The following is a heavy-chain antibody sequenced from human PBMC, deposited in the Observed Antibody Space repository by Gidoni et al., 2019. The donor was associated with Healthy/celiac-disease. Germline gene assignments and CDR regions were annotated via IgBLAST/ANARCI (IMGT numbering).Heavy chain of an antibody. Sequence: QVQLVQSGAEVKKPGDSVKVSCKASGYTFTGYYMPWVRQAPGQGLEWMGWINPTSGGTNYAQKFQGWVTMTRDTSISTAYMELSRLRSDDTAVYYCATGGGHCSSTSCYSYWGQGTLVTVSS. V-gene: IGHV1-2*04. CDR2: INPTSGGT. J-gene: IGHJ4*02. D-gene: IGHD2-2*02. CDR1: GYTFTGYY. CDR3: ATGGGHCSSTSCYSY.